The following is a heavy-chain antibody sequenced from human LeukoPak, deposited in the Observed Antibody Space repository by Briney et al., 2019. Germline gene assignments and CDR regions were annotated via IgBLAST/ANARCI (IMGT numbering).Heavy chain of an antibody. J-gene: IGHJ4*02. D-gene: IGHD3-16*01. CDR3: ARMAPGAHMITFGGVGGLDY. V-gene: IGHV1-2*02. CDR1: GYTFTGYY. Sequence: ASVKVSCKASGYTFTGYYMHWVRQAPGQGLEWMGWINPNSGGTNYAQKFQGRVTMTRDTSISTAYMELSRLRSDDTAVYYCARMAPGAHMITFGGVGGLDYRGQGTLVTVSS. CDR2: INPNSGGT.